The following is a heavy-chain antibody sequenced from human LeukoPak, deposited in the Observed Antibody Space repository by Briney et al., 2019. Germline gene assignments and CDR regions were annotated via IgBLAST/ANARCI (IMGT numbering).Heavy chain of an antibody. CDR2: ISWNSGSI. D-gene: IGHD6-19*01. J-gene: IGHJ4*02. CDR3: AKDMRAVAGTLDY. V-gene: IGHV3-9*01. CDR1: GFTFDDYA. Sequence: GGSLRLSCAASGFTFDDYAMHWVRQAPGKGLEWVSGISWNSGSIGYADSVKGRFTISRDNAKNSLYLQMNSLRAEDTALYYCAKDMRAVAGTLDYWGQGTLVTVSS.